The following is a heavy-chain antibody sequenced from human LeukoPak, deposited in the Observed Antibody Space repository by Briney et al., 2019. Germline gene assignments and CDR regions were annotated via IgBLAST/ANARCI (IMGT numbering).Heavy chain of an antibody. CDR1: GGSISSYY. D-gene: IGHD1-26*01. V-gene: IGHV4-59*01. CDR3: ARGGGDLVVGATHDFDY. J-gene: IGHJ4*02. CDR2: IYYSGST. Sequence: IPSETLSLTCTVSGGSISSYYWSWIRQPPGKGLEWIGYIYYSGSTNYNPSLKSRVTISVDTSKSQFSLKLSSVTAADTAAYYCARGGGDLVVGATHDFDYWGQGTLVTVSS.